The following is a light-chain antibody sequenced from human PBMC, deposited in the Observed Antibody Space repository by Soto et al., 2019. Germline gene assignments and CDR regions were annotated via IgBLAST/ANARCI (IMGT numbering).Light chain of an antibody. CDR2: GAS. V-gene: IGKV1-6*01. Sequence: AIQMTQSPSSLSASVGDRVTITCRASQGIRNDLGWYQQKPGKAPKLLIYGASILRSGVPSRFSGSGSGTEFTLTVSSLQPEDFATYYCLQDYNFPWTFGQGTKVEI. CDR1: QGIRND. CDR3: LQDYNFPWT. J-gene: IGKJ1*01.